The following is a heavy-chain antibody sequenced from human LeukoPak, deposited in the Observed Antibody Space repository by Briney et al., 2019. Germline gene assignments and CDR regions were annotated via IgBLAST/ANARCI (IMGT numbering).Heavy chain of an antibody. CDR3: ARHRGSPYSGSSTCFDY. CDR2: VYYSGST. V-gene: IGHV4-39*01. Sequence: SETQSLAYTLSGASVSRRNNCWGWIRQPPGKGLEWIGSVYYSGSTYCNPSLKSRVTISVATSKNQFSLTLTSVTAADTAVYYCARHRGSPYSGSSTCFDYWGQGILVTVSS. J-gene: IGHJ4*02. D-gene: IGHD1-26*01. CDR1: GASVSRRNNC.